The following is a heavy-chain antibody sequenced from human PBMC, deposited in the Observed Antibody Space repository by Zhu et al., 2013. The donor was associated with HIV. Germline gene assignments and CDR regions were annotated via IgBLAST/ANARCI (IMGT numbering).Heavy chain of an antibody. CDR3: AREVKYSSSWHY. Sequence: QVQLVQSGAEVKKPGSSVKVSCKASGGTFSSYAMHWVRQAPGKGLEWVAVISYDGSNKYYADSVKGRFTISRDNSKNTLYLQMNSLRAEDTAVYYCAREVKYSSSWHYWGQGTLVHRLL. V-gene: IGHV3-30-3*01. CDR1: GGTFSSYA. J-gene: IGHJ4*02. CDR2: ISYDGSNK. D-gene: IGHD6-13*01.